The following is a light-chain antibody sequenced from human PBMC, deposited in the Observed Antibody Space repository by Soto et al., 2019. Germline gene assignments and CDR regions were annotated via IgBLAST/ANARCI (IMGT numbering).Light chain of an antibody. CDR3: SSYTSSSTLVV. CDR2: DCN. CDR1: SNAVGDYNY. Sequence: QSALPQPSSVSGSPGQSITSPCPGTSNAVGDYNYVSWYQQHPGKAPNLMTYDCNNRPSGVSNSFSGSKSGNTASLTISGLHAEDEADYYCSSYTSSSTLVVFGGGTKVTVL. J-gene: IGLJ2*01. V-gene: IGLV2-14*01.